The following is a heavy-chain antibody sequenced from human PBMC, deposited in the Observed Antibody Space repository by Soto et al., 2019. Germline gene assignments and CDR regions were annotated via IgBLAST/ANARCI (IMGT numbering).Heavy chain of an antibody. D-gene: IGHD6-19*01. CDR1: GFTFSSYT. V-gene: IGHV3-23*01. J-gene: IGHJ4*02. CDR3: ARRTSGWYLDY. Sequence: EVQLLESGGGLVQPGGSLRLSCAASGFTFSSYTMSWVRQAPGKGLEWVSVISGSGGSTYYADSVKGRFTISRDNSKNTLYLQMNSLRAEDTAVYYCARRTSGWYLDYWGQGTLVTVSS. CDR2: ISGSGGST.